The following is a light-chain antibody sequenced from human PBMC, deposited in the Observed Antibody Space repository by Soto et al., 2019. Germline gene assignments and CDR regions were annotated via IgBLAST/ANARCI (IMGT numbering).Light chain of an antibody. J-gene: IGKJ1*01. Sequence: DIVMTQSPDSLAVSLGERATINCKSSQSVLYSSNNKNHLAWYQQKSGQPPKLLIYWASTRESGVPDRFRGSGSGTDFTLTISSLQAEDVAVYYCQQYYSTPWTFGKGTKVEIK. V-gene: IGKV4-1*01. CDR1: QSVLYSSNNKNH. CDR2: WAS. CDR3: QQYYSTPWT.